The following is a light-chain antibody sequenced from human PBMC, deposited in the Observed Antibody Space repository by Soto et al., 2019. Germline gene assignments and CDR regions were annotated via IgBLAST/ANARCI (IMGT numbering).Light chain of an antibody. CDR1: SNDIGGYNY. J-gene: IGLJ3*02. CDR3: SSYTTQHTRV. CDR2: EVY. V-gene: IGLV2-14*01. Sequence: QSALTQPASVSGSPGQSITFSCTGTSNDIGGYNYVSWFQHHPDKAPKLIIYEVYDRPSGVSNRFSGSKSGNTASLTISGLQPEDEADYYCSSYTTQHTRVFGGGTKVTVL.